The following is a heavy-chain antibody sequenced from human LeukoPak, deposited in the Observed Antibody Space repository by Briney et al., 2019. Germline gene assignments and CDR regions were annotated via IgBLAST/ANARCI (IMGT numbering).Heavy chain of an antibody. V-gene: IGHV4-38-2*02. CDR2: INHSGST. CDR1: GYSISSGYY. CDR3: ARNTAMATWGYYYYYMDV. Sequence: SETLSLTCTVSGYSISSGYYWGWIRQPPGKGLEWIGDINHSGSTNYNPSLTSRVTISVDPSKNQFSLNLSSVTAADTAVYYCARNTAMATWGYYYYYMDVWGKGTTVTISS. J-gene: IGHJ6*03. D-gene: IGHD5-18*01.